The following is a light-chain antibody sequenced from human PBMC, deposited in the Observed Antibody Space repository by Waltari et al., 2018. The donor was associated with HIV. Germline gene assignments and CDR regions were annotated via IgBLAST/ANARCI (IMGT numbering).Light chain of an antibody. CDR3: AAWDVSLSGWV. CDR1: TSNIGSKF. V-gene: IGLV1-47*01. Sequence: SVLTQPPSTSGTPGQKVTISCSGSTSNIGSKFVSWYQQFPGTAPKLLIYRNNERPSGVPDRFSGSKSVISASLAITGLRSEDEADYYCAAWDVSLSGWVFGGGTKLTVL. CDR2: RNN. J-gene: IGLJ3*02.